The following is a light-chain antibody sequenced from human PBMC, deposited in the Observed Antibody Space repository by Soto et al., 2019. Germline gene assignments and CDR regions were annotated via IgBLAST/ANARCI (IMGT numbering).Light chain of an antibody. J-gene: IGKJ2*01. CDR1: QNIDYY. Sequence: DIQMTQSPSTLSASVGDRVTITCRASQNIDYYLAWYQQKPGTAPKLLIYKASILESGVTSRFSGSGSGTEFTLTISSLQPDDFATYFCQYYNSYSYTFGQGTKLEIK. CDR2: KAS. V-gene: IGKV1-5*03. CDR3: QYYNSYSYT.